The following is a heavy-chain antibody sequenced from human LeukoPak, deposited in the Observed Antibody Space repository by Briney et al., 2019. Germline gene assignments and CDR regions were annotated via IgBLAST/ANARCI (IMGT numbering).Heavy chain of an antibody. CDR2: IWYDGSNK. Sequence: GRSLRLSCAASGFTFSSYGMHWVRQAPGKGLEWVAVIWYDGSNKYYADSVKGRLTISRDNSKNTLYLQMNSLRAEDTAVYYCAREKLAGTDWFDPWGQGTLVTVSS. V-gene: IGHV3-33*01. CDR1: GFTFSSYG. D-gene: IGHD1-14*01. CDR3: AREKLAGTDWFDP. J-gene: IGHJ5*02.